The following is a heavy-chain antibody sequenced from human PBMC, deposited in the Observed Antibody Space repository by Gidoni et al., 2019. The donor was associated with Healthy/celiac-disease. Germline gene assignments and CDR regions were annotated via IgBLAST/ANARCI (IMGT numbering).Heavy chain of an antibody. CDR2: IYHSGST. Sequence: QLQLQESGSGLVKPSQTLSLTCAVSGGSISSGGYSWSWIRQPPGKGLEWIGYIYHSGSTYYNPSLKSRVTISVDRSKNQFSLKLSSVTAADTAVYYCARGRSDYVGRYYFDYWGQGTLVTVSS. CDR3: ARGRSDYVGRYYFDY. CDR1: GGSISSGGYS. D-gene: IGHD4-17*01. J-gene: IGHJ4*02. V-gene: IGHV4-30-2*01.